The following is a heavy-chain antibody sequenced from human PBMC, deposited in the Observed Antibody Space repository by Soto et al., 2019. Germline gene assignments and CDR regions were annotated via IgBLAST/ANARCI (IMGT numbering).Heavy chain of an antibody. J-gene: IGHJ5*02. D-gene: IGHD1-26*01. Sequence: SVKVSCKASGFTFTSSAVQWVRQARGQRLEWIGWIVVGSGNTNYAQKFQERVTITRDMSTSTAYMELSSLRSEDTAVYYCARDGTRGSYIVWFDPWGQGTLVTVSS. CDR1: GFTFTSSA. V-gene: IGHV1-58*01. CDR3: ARDGTRGSYIVWFDP. CDR2: IVVGSGNT.